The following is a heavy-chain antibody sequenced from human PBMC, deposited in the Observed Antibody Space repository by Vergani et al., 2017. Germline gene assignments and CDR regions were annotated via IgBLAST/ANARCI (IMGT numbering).Heavy chain of an antibody. CDR3: ARVKGSSTSWTFGESRFDP. CDR2: ISAYNGNT. J-gene: IGHJ5*02. CDR1: GYTFTSYG. Sequence: QVQLVQSGAEVKKPGASVKVSCKASGYTFTSYGISWVRQAPGQGLEWMGWISAYNGNTNYAQKLQGRVTITTDTSTSTAYMELRSLRSDDTAVYYCARVKGSSTSWTFGESRFDPWGEGTLVTVSS. D-gene: IGHD2-2*01. V-gene: IGHV1-18*01.